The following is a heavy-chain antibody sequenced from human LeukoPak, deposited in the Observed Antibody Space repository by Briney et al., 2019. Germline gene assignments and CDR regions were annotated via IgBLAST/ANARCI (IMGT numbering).Heavy chain of an antibody. J-gene: IGHJ6*02. V-gene: IGHV1-24*01. Sequence: ASVKVSCKVSGYTLTELSMHWVRQAPGKGLEWMGGFDPEDGETIYAQKFQGRVTMTEDTSTDTAYMELSSLRSEDTAVYYCARALMVRGVPYYYYGMDVWGQGTTVTVSS. CDR2: FDPEDGET. CDR3: ARALMVRGVPYYYYGMDV. D-gene: IGHD3-10*01. CDR1: GYTLTELS.